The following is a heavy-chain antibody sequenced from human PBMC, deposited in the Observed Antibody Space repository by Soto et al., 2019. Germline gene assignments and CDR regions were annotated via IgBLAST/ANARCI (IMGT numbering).Heavy chain of an antibody. D-gene: IGHD2-15*01. J-gene: IGHJ6*02. V-gene: IGHV1-58*01. Sequence: SVKVSCKASGFTFTSSAVQWVRQARGQRLEWIGWIVVGSGNTNYAQKFQERVTITRDMSTSTAYMELSSLRSEDTAVYYCAARKGRGWPNYYYGLDAWGQGTTVTASS. CDR3: AARKGRGWPNYYYGLDA. CDR1: GFTFTSSA. CDR2: IVVGSGNT.